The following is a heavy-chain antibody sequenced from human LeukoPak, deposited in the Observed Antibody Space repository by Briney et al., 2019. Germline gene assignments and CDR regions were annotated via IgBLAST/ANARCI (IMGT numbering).Heavy chain of an antibody. Sequence: SETLSLTCTVSGGSINSSNYYWGWIRQPPGNGLESIGGIYYSGNTYYNPSLESRVTISVDTSKNQFSLKLSSVTAADTAVYYCAREARFGDGVDYWGQGTLVTVSS. V-gene: IGHV4-39*07. D-gene: IGHD3-10*01. J-gene: IGHJ4*02. CDR3: AREARFGDGVDY. CDR2: IYYSGNT. CDR1: GGSINSSNYY.